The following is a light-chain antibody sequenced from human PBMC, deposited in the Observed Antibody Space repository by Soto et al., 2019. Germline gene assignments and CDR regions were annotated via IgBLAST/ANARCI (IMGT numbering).Light chain of an antibody. V-gene: IGKV1-5*03. CDR3: QLYNSYLWR. CDR2: KAS. Sequence: IPVTLYPSTLSASVGDRVAITCRASQSIGSWVAWYQQKPGKAPKVLISKASTLESGVPARFSGSGSGTEFTLTISSLQPDDVATYYCQLYNSYLWRLGQGTKV. CDR1: QSIGSW. J-gene: IGKJ1*01.